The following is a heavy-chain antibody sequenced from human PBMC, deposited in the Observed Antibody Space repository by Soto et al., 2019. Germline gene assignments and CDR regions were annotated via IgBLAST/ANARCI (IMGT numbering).Heavy chain of an antibody. D-gene: IGHD2-2*01. Sequence: SETLSLTCAVSGGSISSGGYSWSWIRQPPGKGLEWIGYIYHSGSTYYNPSLKSRVTISVDRSKNQFSLKLSTVTAADTAVYYCARASPPYCSSTSCPWDWFDPWGQGTLVTVSS. J-gene: IGHJ5*02. CDR3: ARASPPYCSSTSCPWDWFDP. CDR1: GGSISSGGYS. V-gene: IGHV4-30-2*01. CDR2: IYHSGST.